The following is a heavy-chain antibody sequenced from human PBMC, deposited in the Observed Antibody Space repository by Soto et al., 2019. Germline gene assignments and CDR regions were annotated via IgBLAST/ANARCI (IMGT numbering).Heavy chain of an antibody. V-gene: IGHV1-24*01. J-gene: IGHJ4*02. CDR3: ATGARTYGIFGVVIIPGRLDY. Sequence: ASVKVSCKVSGYTLTELSMHWVRQAPGKGLEWMGGFDPEDGETIYAQKFQGRVTMTEDTSTDTAYMELSSLRSEDTAVYYCATGARTYGIFGVVIIPGRLDYWGQGTLVTVSS. CDR2: FDPEDGET. D-gene: IGHD3-3*01. CDR1: GYTLTELS.